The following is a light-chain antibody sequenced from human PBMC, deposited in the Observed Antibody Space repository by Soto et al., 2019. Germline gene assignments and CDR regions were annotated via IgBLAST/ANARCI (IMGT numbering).Light chain of an antibody. J-gene: IGKJ3*01. CDR1: QGISNW. CDR3: QQANSFPFT. CDR2: GAS. V-gene: IGKV1D-12*01. Sequence: DLQMTQSPSSVSASIGDRVTITCRASQGISNWLVWYQQKPGKAPKLLIYGASSLQSGVPSRFSGSGSGTDFTLTINSLQPEDFATYYCQQANSFPFTFGPGTKVDIK.